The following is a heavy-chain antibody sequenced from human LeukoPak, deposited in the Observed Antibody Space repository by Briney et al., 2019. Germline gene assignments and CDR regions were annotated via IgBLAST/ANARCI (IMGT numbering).Heavy chain of an antibody. J-gene: IGHJ4*02. V-gene: IGHV1-46*01. Sequence: ASVKVSCKASGYTFTCYYMHWVRQAPGQGLEWMGIINPSGGSTSYAQKFQGRVTMTRDTSTSTVYMELSSLRSEDTVVYYCAREHSSGYYDYWGQGTLVTVSS. CDR1: GYTFTCYY. CDR2: INPSGGST. CDR3: AREHSSGYYDY. D-gene: IGHD3-22*01.